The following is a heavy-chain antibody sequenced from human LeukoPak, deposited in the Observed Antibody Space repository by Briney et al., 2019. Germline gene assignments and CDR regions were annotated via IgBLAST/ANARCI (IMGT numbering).Heavy chain of an antibody. V-gene: IGHV3-7*01. CDR1: GFTFSSYW. D-gene: IGHD1-26*01. J-gene: IGHJ4*02. Sequence: GGSLRLSCAASGFTFSSYWMGWVRQAPGKRLEWVANMNIDGSEKYYADSAKGRFTITRDNARNSVYLQMNSLRVEDTAVYYCARDPVEWELLLDYWGQGTLVTVSS. CDR3: ARDPVEWELLLDY. CDR2: MNIDGSEK.